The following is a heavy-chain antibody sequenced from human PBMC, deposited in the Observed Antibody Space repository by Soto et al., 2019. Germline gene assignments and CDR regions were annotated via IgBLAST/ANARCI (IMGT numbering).Heavy chain of an antibody. D-gene: IGHD3-10*01. V-gene: IGHV4-39*01. J-gene: IGHJ6*02. CDR3: ATAGRKYYYYGMDV. CDR1: GGSISSSSYY. Sequence: SETLSLTCTVSGGSISSSSYYWGWIRQPPGKGLEWIGSIYYSGSTYYNPSLKSRVTISVDTSKNQFSLKLSSVTAADTAVYYCATAGRKYYYYGMDVWGQGTTVTVSS. CDR2: IYYSGST.